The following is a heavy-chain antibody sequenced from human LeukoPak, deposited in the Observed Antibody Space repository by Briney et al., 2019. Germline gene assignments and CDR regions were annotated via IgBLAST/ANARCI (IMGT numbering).Heavy chain of an antibody. V-gene: IGHV4-34*01. CDR2: INHSGST. D-gene: IGHD2-2*01. CDR3: ARRAVKGYCSSTSCYGGVDP. CDR1: GVSFSGYY. Sequence: SETLSLTCAVYGVSFSGYYWSWIRQPPGKGLEWIGEINHSGSTNYNPSLKSRVIISVDTSKNQFSLKLSSVTAADTAVYYCARRAVKGYCSSTSCYGGVDPWGQGTLVTVSS. J-gene: IGHJ5*02.